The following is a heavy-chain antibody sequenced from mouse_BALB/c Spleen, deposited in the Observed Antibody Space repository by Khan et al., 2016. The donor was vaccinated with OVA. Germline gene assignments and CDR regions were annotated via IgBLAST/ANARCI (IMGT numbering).Heavy chain of an antibody. J-gene: IGHJ4*01. D-gene: IGHD1-1*01. CDR2: ITYSGNI. V-gene: IGHV3-8*02. CDR3: ARSYGSWAMDY. Sequence: EVQLQESGSSLVKPSQTLSLFCSVTGDFITSGFWNWIRKFPGNKFEYLGYITYSGNIYYHPSLKSRISITRDTSKSQYYLQLNSVTTEDTATYYCARSYGSWAMDYWGQGTSVTVSS. CDR1: GDFITSGF.